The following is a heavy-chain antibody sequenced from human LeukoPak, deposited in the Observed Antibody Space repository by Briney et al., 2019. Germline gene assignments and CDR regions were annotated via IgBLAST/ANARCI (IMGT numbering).Heavy chain of an antibody. J-gene: IGHJ4*02. D-gene: IGHD2-2*01. CDR2: INHSGST. Sequence: PSETLSLTCAVYGGSFSGYYWSWIRQPPGKGLEWIGEINHSGSTNYNPSLKSRVTISVDTSKNQFSLKLSSVTAADTAVYYCARTRPDTEHDYWGQGTLVTVSS. CDR1: GGSFSGYY. CDR3: ARTRPDTEHDY. V-gene: IGHV4-34*01.